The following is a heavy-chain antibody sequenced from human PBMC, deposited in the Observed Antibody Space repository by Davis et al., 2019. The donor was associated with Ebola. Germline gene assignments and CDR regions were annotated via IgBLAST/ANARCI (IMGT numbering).Heavy chain of an antibody. V-gene: IGHV1-2*02. Sequence: ASVKVSCKASGYTFTDYYMHWVRQAPGQGLEWMGWINPKTGGTNYAQKLQGRVTMTRDTSISTAYMELTSLRSDDTAVYYCARLHRTSSRLDYWGQGTMVTVSS. J-gene: IGHJ3*01. D-gene: IGHD2-2*01. CDR2: INPKTGGT. CDR1: GYTFTDYY. CDR3: ARLHRTSSRLDY.